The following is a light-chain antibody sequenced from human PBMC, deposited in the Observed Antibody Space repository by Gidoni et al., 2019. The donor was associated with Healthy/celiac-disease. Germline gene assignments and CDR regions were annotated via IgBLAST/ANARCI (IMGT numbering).Light chain of an antibody. CDR1: SSNIGSNT. J-gene: IGLJ3*02. Sequence: GQRVTISCSGSSSNIGSNTVNWYQQLPGTAPKLLIYSNNPRPSGVPDRFSGSKSGTSASLAISGLQSEDEADYYCAAWDDSLNGSWVFGGGTKLTVL. V-gene: IGLV1-44*01. CDR2: SNN. CDR3: AAWDDSLNGSWV.